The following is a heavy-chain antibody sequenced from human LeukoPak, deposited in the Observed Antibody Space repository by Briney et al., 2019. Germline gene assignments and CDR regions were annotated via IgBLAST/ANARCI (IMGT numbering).Heavy chain of an antibody. Sequence: SETLSLTCAVYGGSFSGYYWSWIRQPPGKGLEWIGEINHSGSTNYNPSLKSRVTISVDTSKNQFSLKRSSVTAADTAVYYCARGSVGRGLPFDYWGQGTLVTVSS. D-gene: IGHD5-24*01. V-gene: IGHV4-34*01. CDR2: INHSGST. CDR3: ARGSVGRGLPFDY. CDR1: GGSFSGYY. J-gene: IGHJ4*02.